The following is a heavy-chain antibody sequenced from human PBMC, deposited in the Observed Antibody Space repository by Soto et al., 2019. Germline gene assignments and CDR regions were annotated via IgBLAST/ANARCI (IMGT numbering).Heavy chain of an antibody. J-gene: IGHJ6*03. V-gene: IGHV3-53*04. CDR1: GFTVSGNY. D-gene: IGHD3-10*01. Sequence: GGSLRLSCAASGFTVSGNYMSWVRQAPGKGLEWVSVIYSGGNTYYADSVKGRFTISRHNSENTLYLQMNSLRTEDTAVYYCTRAAWGLWFGYMDVWGKGTTVTVSS. CDR2: IYSGGNT. CDR3: TRAAWGLWFGYMDV.